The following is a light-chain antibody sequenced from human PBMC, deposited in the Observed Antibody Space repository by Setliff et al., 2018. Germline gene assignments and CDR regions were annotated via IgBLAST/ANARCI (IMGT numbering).Light chain of an antibody. J-gene: IGLJ2*01. CDR2: YDS. V-gene: IGLV3-21*04. CDR1: NIGSKS. Sequence: SYELTQPPSLSVAPGKTATITCGGSNIGSKSVHWYQQKSGQAPVLVIYYDSDRPSGIPEGFSGSNFGNTATLTINRVEAGDEADYYCQVRDSGSDHVVFGGGTK. CDR3: QVRDSGSDHVV.